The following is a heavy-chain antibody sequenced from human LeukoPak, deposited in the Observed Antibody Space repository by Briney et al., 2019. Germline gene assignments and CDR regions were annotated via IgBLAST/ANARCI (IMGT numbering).Heavy chain of an antibody. CDR3: ATHGYSELRYFDWSTNE. Sequence: GGSLRLSCAASGFTVSSNYMSWVRQAPGKGLEWVANIKEDGSEKYYVDSVKGRFTISRDNAKKSLYLQMDSLRAEDTAVYYCATHGYSELRYFDWSTNEWGQGTLVTVSS. J-gene: IGHJ4*02. CDR1: GFTVSSNY. CDR2: IKEDGSEK. V-gene: IGHV3-7*01. D-gene: IGHD3-9*01.